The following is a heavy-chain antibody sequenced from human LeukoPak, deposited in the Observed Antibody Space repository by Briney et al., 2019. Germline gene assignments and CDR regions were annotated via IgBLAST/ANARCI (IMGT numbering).Heavy chain of an antibody. CDR3: ARVSPNTATTLQYFDY. J-gene: IGHJ4*02. V-gene: IGHV3-7*01. D-gene: IGHD4-17*01. Sequence: GGSLRLSCAASGFTFSSYWMSWVRQAPGKGLEWVANIKQDGSEKYYVDSVKGRFTISRDNAKNSLYLQMNSLRAEDTAVYYCARVSPNTATTLQYFDYWGQGTLVTVSS. CDR2: IKQDGSEK. CDR1: GFTFSSYW.